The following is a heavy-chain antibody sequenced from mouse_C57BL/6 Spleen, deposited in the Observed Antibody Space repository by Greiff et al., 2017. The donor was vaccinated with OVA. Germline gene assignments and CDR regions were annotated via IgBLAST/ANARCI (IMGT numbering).Heavy chain of an antibody. CDR3: ARRDGYYEGGAMDY. CDR1: GFNIKDYY. V-gene: IGHV14-2*01. CDR2: IGPEDGET. D-gene: IGHD2-3*01. Sequence: EVQLQQSGAELVKPGASVKLSCTASGFNIKDYYMHWVNQRTEQGLEWMGGIGPEDGETKYAPKFPSKATITADTSSNTPYLQLSSLTSEDTAVYYCARRDGYYEGGAMDYWGQGTSVTAAS. J-gene: IGHJ4*01.